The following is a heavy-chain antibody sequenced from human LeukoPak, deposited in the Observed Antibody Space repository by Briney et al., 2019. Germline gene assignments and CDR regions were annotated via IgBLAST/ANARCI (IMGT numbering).Heavy chain of an antibody. CDR1: GYSLTELS. CDR3: ATGPRGGAAFDY. V-gene: IGHV1-24*01. CDR2: FDPEEGET. J-gene: IGHJ4*02. Sequence: ASVRVSCKVSGYSLTELSIHWVRQAPGKGLEWLGGFDPEEGETIYAQKFQGRVSMKEDTSTNTAYMELSSLRSEDTAVYYCATGPRGGAAFDYWGQGTLVTVSS. D-gene: IGHD3-16*01.